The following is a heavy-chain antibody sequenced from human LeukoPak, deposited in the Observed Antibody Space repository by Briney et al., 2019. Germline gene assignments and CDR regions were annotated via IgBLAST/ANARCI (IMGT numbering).Heavy chain of an antibody. CDR2: IRNKAYGGTT. CDR3: TRDLLAGDYYGSGNLGY. Sequence: AGGSLRLSCTASGFTFGDYAMSWVRQAPGKGLEWVGFIRNKAYGGTTEYAASVKGRFTISRDDSKSIAYLQMNSLKTEDTAVYYCTRDLLAGDYYGSGNLGYWGQGTLVTVSS. CDR1: GFTFGDYA. J-gene: IGHJ4*02. D-gene: IGHD3-10*01. V-gene: IGHV3-49*04.